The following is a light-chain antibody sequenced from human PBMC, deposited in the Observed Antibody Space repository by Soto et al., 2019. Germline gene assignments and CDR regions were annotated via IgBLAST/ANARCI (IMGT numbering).Light chain of an antibody. CDR2: GAS. CDR3: HQYNNWPPA. CDR1: QSVSTT. V-gene: IGKV3-15*01. J-gene: IGKJ4*01. Sequence: EIVMTQSPATLSVSLGERVTLSCRASQSVSTTLAWYQQKPGQAPRLLIYGASTRATGIPARVSGSGSGTEFTLSIGSLQSEDFAVYYCHQYNNWPPAFGGGAKVEIK.